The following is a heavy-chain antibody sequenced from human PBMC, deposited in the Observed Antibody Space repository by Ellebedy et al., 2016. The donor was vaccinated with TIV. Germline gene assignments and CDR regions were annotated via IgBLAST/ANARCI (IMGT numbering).Heavy chain of an antibody. J-gene: IGHJ5*02. CDR2: INHSGST. V-gene: IGHV4-34*01. CDR3: ARGREAVPKRRAWFDP. Sequence: SETLSLTCGVYGGSFSGYYWSWIRQPPGKGLEWIGEINHSGSTNYNPSLKSRVTISVDTSKNQFSLRLSSVTAADTAMYYCARGREAVPKRRAWFDPWGQGTLVTVPS. D-gene: IGHD1-1*01. CDR1: GGSFSGYY.